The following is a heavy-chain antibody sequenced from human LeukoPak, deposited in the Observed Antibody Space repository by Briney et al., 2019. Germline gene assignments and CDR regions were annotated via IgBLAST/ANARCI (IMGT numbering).Heavy chain of an antibody. V-gene: IGHV4-31*03. D-gene: IGHD6-19*01. CDR1: GGSISSGGYY. CDR2: IYYSGST. CDR3: AAYSSGWYANDAFDI. Sequence: PSETLSLTCTVSGGSISSGGYYWSWIRQHPGKGLEWIGYIYYSGSTYYNPSLKSRVTISVDTSKNQFSLKLSSVTAADTAVYYCAAYSSGWYANDAFDIWGQGTMVTVSS. J-gene: IGHJ3*02.